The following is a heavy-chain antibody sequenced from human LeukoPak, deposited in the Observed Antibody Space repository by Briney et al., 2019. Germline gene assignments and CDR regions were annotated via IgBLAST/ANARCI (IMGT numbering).Heavy chain of an antibody. J-gene: IGHJ5*02. Sequence: SVKVSCKASGGTFSSYAISWVRQAPGQGLEWMGRIIPILGIANYAQKFQGRVTITADKSTSTAYMELSRLRSDDTAVYYCARVVPRAAYSSNNWFDPWGQGTLVTVSS. CDR1: GGTFSSYA. CDR2: IIPILGIA. CDR3: ARVVPRAAYSSNNWFDP. V-gene: IGHV1-69*04. D-gene: IGHD2-15*01.